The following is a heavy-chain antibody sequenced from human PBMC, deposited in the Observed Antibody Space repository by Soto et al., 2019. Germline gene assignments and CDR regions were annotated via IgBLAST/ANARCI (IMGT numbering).Heavy chain of an antibody. D-gene: IGHD6-6*01. Sequence: EVQLAESGGGLAQPGGSLRLSCAASGFTLSGYAMDWVRQAPGKGLEYVSGISSNGVGTYYANSVQGRFTISRDNSKNTVYLQMGRLKPEEKAVYYCARRARPDFYYMDVWGKGTTVTVS. CDR1: GFTLSGYA. CDR3: ARRARPDFYYMDV. CDR2: ISSNGVGT. J-gene: IGHJ6*03. V-gene: IGHV3-64*01.